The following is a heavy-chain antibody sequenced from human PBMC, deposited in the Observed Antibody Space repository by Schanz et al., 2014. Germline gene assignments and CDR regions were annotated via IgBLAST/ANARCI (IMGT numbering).Heavy chain of an antibody. Sequence: EVHLVESGGGLVQPGGSLRLSCAASGFTFSGYSMNWVRQAPGKGLEWDSAISGSGGSTYYADSVKGRFTISRDNSKNALYLQMNSLRAEDTAVYYCANNWNLDYWGQGTLVTVSS. V-gene: IGHV3-23*04. J-gene: IGHJ4*02. CDR2: ISGSGGST. D-gene: IGHD1-20*01. CDR3: ANNWNLDY. CDR1: GFTFSGYS.